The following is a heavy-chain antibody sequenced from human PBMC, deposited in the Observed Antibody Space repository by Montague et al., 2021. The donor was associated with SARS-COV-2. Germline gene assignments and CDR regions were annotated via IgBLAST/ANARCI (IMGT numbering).Heavy chain of an antibody. CDR1: GGSVNSGNYY. D-gene: IGHD2-21*01. CDR3: ARDTEVEIRTYSYYKMDV. Sequence: TLSLTCTVSGGSVNSGNYYWSWIRQPAGKRLEWMGRISTSGNTNNNPSLKSRLSILVDTSKNQFSLNLRSVTAADTAVYYCARDTEVEIRTYSYYKMDVWGLGTTVAVSS. V-gene: IGHV4-61*02. J-gene: IGHJ6*02. CDR2: ISTSGNT.